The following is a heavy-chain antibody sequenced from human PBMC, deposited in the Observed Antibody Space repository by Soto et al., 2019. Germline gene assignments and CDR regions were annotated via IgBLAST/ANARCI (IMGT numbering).Heavy chain of an antibody. CDR1: GFTLSRHA. CDR2: LSDSGGSI. Sequence: PGGSLRLSCTASGFTLSRHAMTWVRQAPGKGLEWVSGLSDSGGSIYYADSVKGRFTISRDNSMNTLYLQMNTLRAEDTAIYYCAKVSSSWYAGXLDLWGQGTLVTVSS. CDR3: AKVSSSWYAGXLDL. V-gene: IGHV3-23*01. D-gene: IGHD6-13*01. J-gene: IGHJ4*02.